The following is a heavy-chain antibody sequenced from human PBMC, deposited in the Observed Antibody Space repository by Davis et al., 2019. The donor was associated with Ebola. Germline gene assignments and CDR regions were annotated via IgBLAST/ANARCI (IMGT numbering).Heavy chain of an antibody. Sequence: AASVKVSCKASGYTFTNYGISWVRQAPGQGLEWMGWISVDNGNTNYAQKLQGRVTMTTDTSASTAYVELRSLRSDDTAVYYCARDLDIVVLVAAIRFDYWGQGTLVTVSS. CDR2: ISVDNGNT. D-gene: IGHD2-15*01. CDR1: GYTFTNYG. CDR3: ARDLDIVVLVAAIRFDY. V-gene: IGHV1-18*01. J-gene: IGHJ4*02.